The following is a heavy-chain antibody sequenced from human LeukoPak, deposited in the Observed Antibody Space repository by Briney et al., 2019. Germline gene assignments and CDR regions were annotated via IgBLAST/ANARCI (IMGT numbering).Heavy chain of an antibody. V-gene: IGHV5-51*01. J-gene: IGHJ6*03. CDR2: IYPGGSDT. CDR1: EYSITSCW. CDR3: ARSRRSQGIAAADVLCYYMDV. D-gene: IGHD6-13*01. Sequence: HAASLKISWQCSEYSITSCWIGWVRPMPGKGLEWMGIIYPGGSDTRYKKSLQGQATISADKSISTAYLQWSSLKASDTAMYFCARSRRSQGIAAADVLCYYMDVWGKGTTVTISS.